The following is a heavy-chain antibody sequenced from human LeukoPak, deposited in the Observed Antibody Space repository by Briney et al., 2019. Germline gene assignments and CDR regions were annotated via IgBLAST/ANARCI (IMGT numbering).Heavy chain of an antibody. CDR2: IYYSGST. CDR1: GGSFSGYY. Sequence: SETLSLTCAVDGGSFSGYYWGWIRQPPGKGLEWIGSIYYSGSTYYNPSLKSRVTISVDTSKNQFSLKLSSVTAADTAVYYCARYTDSSWYVGYFDYWGQGTLVTVSS. D-gene: IGHD6-13*01. CDR3: ARYTDSSWYVGYFDY. J-gene: IGHJ4*02. V-gene: IGHV4-39*01.